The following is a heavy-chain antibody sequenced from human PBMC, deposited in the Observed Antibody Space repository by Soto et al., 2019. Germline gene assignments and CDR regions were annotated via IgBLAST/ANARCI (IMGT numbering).Heavy chain of an antibody. J-gene: IGHJ3*02. D-gene: IGHD2-8*02. CDR1: GFTCSRYD. CDR3: AKATATGGGAFDI. V-gene: IGHV3-23*01. Sequence: QPGGSLRLSCAASGFTCSRYDMSWVCQAPGKGLEWVSTILVGGSTHYPDSVKGRFTISRDNSKNTLFLQMNSLTAGDTAVYFCAKATATGGGAFDICGQGTMVTVSS. CDR2: ILVGGST.